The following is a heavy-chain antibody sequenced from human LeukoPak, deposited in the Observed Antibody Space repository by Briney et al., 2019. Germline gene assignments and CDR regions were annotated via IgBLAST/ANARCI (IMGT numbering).Heavy chain of an antibody. CDR3: AKDYGWLHFSLSYYFDY. V-gene: IGHV3-30*18. D-gene: IGHD5-12*01. CDR1: GFTFSSYG. CDR2: ISYDGGNK. Sequence: PGGSLRLSCAASGFTFSSYGMHWVRQAPGKGLEWVAVISYDGGNKNYADSVKGRFTISRDNSKNTLYLQMSSLRAEDTAVYYCAKDYGWLHFSLSYYFDYWGQGTLVTVSS. J-gene: IGHJ4*02.